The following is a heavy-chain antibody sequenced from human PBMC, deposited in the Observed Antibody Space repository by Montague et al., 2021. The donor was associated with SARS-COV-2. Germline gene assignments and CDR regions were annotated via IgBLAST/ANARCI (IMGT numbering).Heavy chain of an antibody. J-gene: IGHJ4*02. D-gene: IGHD1-26*01. CDR1: GFTFSSYS. CDR3: ARDRGEYSGGPHCYFDS. V-gene: IGHV3-30-3*01. CDR2: FSYDGTNK. Sequence: SLRLSCAVSGFTFSSYSFHWVRQAPGKGLDWVAVFSYDGTNKYYADSVKGRFTISRDNSKNTLYLQMNSLRPDDPAMFSFARDRGEYSGGPHCYFDSWGQGTLVTVSS.